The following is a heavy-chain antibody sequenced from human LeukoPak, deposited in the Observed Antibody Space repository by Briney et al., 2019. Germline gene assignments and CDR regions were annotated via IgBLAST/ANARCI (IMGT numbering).Heavy chain of an antibody. D-gene: IGHD3-22*01. CDR1: GFTFSSYG. Sequence: GGSLRLPCAASGFTFSSYGMHWVRQAPGKGLEWVAVIWYDGSNKYYADSVKGRFTISRDNSKNTLYLQMNSLRAEDTAVYYCARGSGTYYYDSSGCRFDYWGQGTLVTVSS. J-gene: IGHJ4*02. CDR2: IWYDGSNK. V-gene: IGHV3-33*01. CDR3: ARGSGTYYYDSSGCRFDY.